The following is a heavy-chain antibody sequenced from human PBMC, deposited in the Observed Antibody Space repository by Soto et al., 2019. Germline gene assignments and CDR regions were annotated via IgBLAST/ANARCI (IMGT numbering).Heavy chain of an antibody. CDR1: GGTISRYY. CDR3: ARDLRGSCGTDCSPLDV. Sequence: QVQLQESGPGLVKPSETLSLTCTVSGGTISRYYWSWIRQPPGKGLEWIGYMYNTGSTGYNPSFRCRVTMSVVTSKNQFSLKLNSVTAADTGVYYCARDLRGSCGTDCSPLDVWGQGTTVTVCS. CDR2: MYNTGST. J-gene: IGHJ6*02. D-gene: IGHD2-21*02. V-gene: IGHV4-59*01.